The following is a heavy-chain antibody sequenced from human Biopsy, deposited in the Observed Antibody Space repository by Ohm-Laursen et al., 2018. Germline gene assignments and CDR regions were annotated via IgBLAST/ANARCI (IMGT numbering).Heavy chain of an antibody. CDR1: GFTFSNYY. CDR3: ARGGFFAYSSFDY. D-gene: IGHD4-11*01. Sequence: SLSLSCAASGFTFSNYYMHWVRHAPGKGLLWVSRIKRDGTTTDYAESVKGRFTISRDNAKNTLYLQMNSLRAEDTAVYYCARGGFFAYSSFDYWGQGALVTVSS. V-gene: IGHV3-74*01. CDR2: IKRDGTTT. J-gene: IGHJ4*02.